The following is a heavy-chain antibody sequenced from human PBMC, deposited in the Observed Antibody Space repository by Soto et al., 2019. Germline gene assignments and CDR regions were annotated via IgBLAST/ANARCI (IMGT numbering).Heavy chain of an antibody. CDR1: GGSVSSNSAA. CDR2: AYYRSNWNK. Sequence: SHTLSLTCAICGGSVSSNSAAWNWIRQSPSRGLEWLGRAYYRSNWNKEYAEFVKGRITINPDTSKNQFSLKLSSVTAADTAVYYCARWGLTYYYDSSGYSSYHWFDPWGQGTLVTVSS. V-gene: IGHV6-1*01. J-gene: IGHJ5*02. CDR3: ARWGLTYYYDSSGYSSYHWFDP. D-gene: IGHD3-22*01.